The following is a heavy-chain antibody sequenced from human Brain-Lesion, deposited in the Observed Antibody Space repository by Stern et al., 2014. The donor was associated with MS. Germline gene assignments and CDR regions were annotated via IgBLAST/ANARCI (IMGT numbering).Heavy chain of an antibody. CDR1: GGSVSSTSYA. V-gene: IGHV4-39*02. J-gene: IGHJ5*02. CDR3: AGEEDIRYCSGGSCTGNWFDP. D-gene: IGHD2-15*01. CDR2: IYYSGNT. Sequence: VQLVQSGPGLVKPSETLSLTCTVAGGSVSSTSYAWAWIRQPPGKGLEWIGTIYYSGNTSHSPPHKSRLTISLDPSKNRFPLQVGSVTAADTAVYYCAGEEDIRYCSGGSCTGNWFDPWGQGTLVTVSS.